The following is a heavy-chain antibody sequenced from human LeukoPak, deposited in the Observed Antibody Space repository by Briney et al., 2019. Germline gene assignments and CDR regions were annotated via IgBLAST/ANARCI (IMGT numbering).Heavy chain of an antibody. D-gene: IGHD4-17*01. CDR3: AREPDYGDFALPDY. J-gene: IGHJ4*02. CDR1: GYTFTGYY. V-gene: IGHV1-2*02. Sequence: VASVKVSCKSSGYTFTGYYMHWVRQAPGQGLEWVGVINPNSGGTNYAQKFQGRVTVTRDTSITTAYMELSRLRSDDTAVYYCAREPDYGDFALPDYWGQGTLVTVSS. CDR2: INPNSGGT.